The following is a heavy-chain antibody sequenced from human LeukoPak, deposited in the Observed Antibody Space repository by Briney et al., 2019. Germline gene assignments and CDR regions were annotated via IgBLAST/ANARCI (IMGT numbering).Heavy chain of an antibody. CDR3: ARDLSMADLGWFDP. CDR2: IYYSGST. V-gene: IGHV4-59*12. CDR1: GFTFSSYW. D-gene: IGHD2-8*01. J-gene: IGHJ5*02. Sequence: PGGSLRLSCAASGFTFSSYWMSWIRQPPGKGLEWIGYIYYSGSTYYNPSLKSRVTISVDTSKNQFSLKLSSVTAADTAVYYCARDLSMADLGWFDPWGQGTLVTVSS.